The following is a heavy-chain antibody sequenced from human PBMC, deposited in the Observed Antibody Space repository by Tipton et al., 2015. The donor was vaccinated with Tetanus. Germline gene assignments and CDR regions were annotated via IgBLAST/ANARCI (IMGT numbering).Heavy chain of an antibody. CDR3: AREADWSGGSCFSGDFDN. Sequence: SLRLSCAASGFIFSGYGIHWVRQAPGKGLEWVAVSWYDGTDKYYADSVKGRFTISRDNSKNTLYLQMNSLRAEDTAVYYWAREADWSGGSCFSGDFDNWGQGTQVTVSS. CDR1: GFIFSGYG. D-gene: IGHD2-15*01. J-gene: IGHJ4*02. V-gene: IGHV3-33*01. CDR2: SWYDGTDK.